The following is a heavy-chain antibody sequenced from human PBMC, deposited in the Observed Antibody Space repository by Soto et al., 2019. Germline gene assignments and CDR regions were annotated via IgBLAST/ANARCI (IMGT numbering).Heavy chain of an antibody. J-gene: IGHJ4*02. CDR2: VFYTGIT. CDR1: GDSISSNY. Sequence: SETLSLTCTASGDSISSNYWTWLRQPPGEGLEWIGYVFYTGITNYNPSLKSRVTISVDTSMNHFSLKLNSVTAADSAMYYCARMYSSSPTPFFDHWGQGTLVTVSS. V-gene: IGHV4-59*01. D-gene: IGHD6-6*01. CDR3: ARMYSSSPTPFFDH.